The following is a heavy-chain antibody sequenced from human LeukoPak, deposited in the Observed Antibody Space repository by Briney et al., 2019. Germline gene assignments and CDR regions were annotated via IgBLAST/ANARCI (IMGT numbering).Heavy chain of an antibody. J-gene: IGHJ4*02. D-gene: IGHD2-2*01. CDR1: GYTFTSHD. CDR2: INPSTGEK. CDR3: TRHTSPTFDY. V-gene: IGHV1-8*01. Sequence: ASVKVSCKASGYTFTSHDINWVRQATGQGPEWMGWINPSTGEKGYARKFQGRVTITRSTSINTAYMELSSLRSEDTAVYYCTRHTSPTFDYWGQGTLVTVSS.